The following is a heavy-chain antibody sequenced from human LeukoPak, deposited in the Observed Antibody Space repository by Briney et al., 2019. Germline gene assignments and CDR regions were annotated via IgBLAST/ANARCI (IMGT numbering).Heavy chain of an antibody. D-gene: IGHD3-10*01. CDR2: INHSGST. CDR3: AGSNMVRGVRALDY. V-gene: IGHV4-34*01. CDR1: GGSFSGYY. J-gene: IGHJ4*02. Sequence: SETLSLTCAVYGGSFSGYYWSCIRQPPGKGRECIGEINHSGSTNYNPSLKSRVTISVDTSKNQFSLKLSSVTAADMAVYYCAGSNMVRGVRALDYWGQGTLVTVSS.